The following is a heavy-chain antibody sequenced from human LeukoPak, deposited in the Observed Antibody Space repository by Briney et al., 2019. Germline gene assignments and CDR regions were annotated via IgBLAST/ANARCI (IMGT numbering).Heavy chain of an antibody. CDR1: GFTFSSYE. D-gene: IGHD4-23*01. CDR3: ARVNDYGGYDDAFDI. J-gene: IGHJ3*02. Sequence: QPGGSLRLSCVASGFTFSSYEMNWVRQAPGKGLEWVSYIRSTGSIIFYADSVKGRFTISRDNAKNSLYLQMNSLRAEDTALYYCARVNDYGGYDDAFDIWGQGTMVTVSS. V-gene: IGHV3-48*03. CDR2: IRSTGSII.